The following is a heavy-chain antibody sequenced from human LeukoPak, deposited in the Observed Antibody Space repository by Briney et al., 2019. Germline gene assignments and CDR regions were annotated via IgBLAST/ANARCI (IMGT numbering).Heavy chain of an antibody. CDR1: GFIFNNYG. CDR2: ISNDGGGT. J-gene: IGHJ5*02. V-gene: IGHV3-23*01. D-gene: IGHD3-22*01. Sequence: PGGSLRLSCAASGFIFNNYGLIWVRQAPGKGLEWVSAISNDGGGTNYADFVKGRFTISRDNSKNTLFLQMNSLGAEDTALYYCAKGSSGYFVDLWGQGTLVTVSS. CDR3: AKGSSGYFVDL.